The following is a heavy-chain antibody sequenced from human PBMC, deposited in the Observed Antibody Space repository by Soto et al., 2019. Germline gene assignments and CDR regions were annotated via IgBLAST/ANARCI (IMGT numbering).Heavy chain of an antibody. CDR2: IYYSGST. V-gene: IGHV4-31*03. CDR1: GGSISSGGYY. CDR3: ARGQDYYDGSGTPPGNAFDI. Sequence: SETLSLTCTVSGGSISSGGYYWSWIRQHPWKGLEWIGYIYYSGSTYYNPSLKSRVTISVDRSKNQLSLKLSSVTAADTAVYYCARGQDYYDGSGTPPGNAFDIWGQGTMVTVS. J-gene: IGHJ3*02. D-gene: IGHD3-22*01.